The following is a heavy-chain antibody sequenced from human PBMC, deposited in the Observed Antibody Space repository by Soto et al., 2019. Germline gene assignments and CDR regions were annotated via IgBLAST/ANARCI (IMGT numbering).Heavy chain of an antibody. D-gene: IGHD6-13*01. CDR3: ARASYSSSWYRPDYYYYYGMDV. J-gene: IGHJ6*02. CDR1: GFTFSSYG. CDR2: IWYDGSNK. V-gene: IGHV3-33*01. Sequence: GGSLRLSCAASGFTFSSYGMHWVRQAPGKGLEWVAVIWYDGSNKYYADSVKGRFTISRDNSKNTLCLQMNSLRAEDTAVYYCARASYSSSWYRPDYYYYYGMDVWGQGTTVTVSS.